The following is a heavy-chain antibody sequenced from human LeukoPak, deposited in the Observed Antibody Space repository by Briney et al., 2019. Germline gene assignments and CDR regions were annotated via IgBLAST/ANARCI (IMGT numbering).Heavy chain of an antibody. CDR2: INPNSGGT. CDR3: ARGIYSSSSDFDY. CDR1: GYTFTGYY. V-gene: IGHV1-2*02. Sequence: ASVKVSCKASGYTFTGYYMHWVRQAPGQGLGWMGWINPNSGGTNYAQKFQGRVTMTRDTSISTAYMELSRLRSDDTAVYYCARGIYSSSSDFDYWGQGTLVTVSS. D-gene: IGHD6-6*01. J-gene: IGHJ4*02.